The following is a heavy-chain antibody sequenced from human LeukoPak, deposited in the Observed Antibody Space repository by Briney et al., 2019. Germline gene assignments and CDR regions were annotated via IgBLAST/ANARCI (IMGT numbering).Heavy chain of an antibody. CDR1: GGSLSGSRFH. D-gene: IGHD6-19*01. Sequence: PSETLSLTCSVSGGSLSGSRFHWGWVRQSPGKGLEWLGSLYSGRSTYQNPSLSSRVTISEDTSKNQFSLKLTSVTAADTAVYYCARGTPVAGNEYFQHWGQGSLVIVSS. CDR3: ARGTPVAGNEYFQH. J-gene: IGHJ1*01. V-gene: IGHV4-39*07. CDR2: LYSGRST.